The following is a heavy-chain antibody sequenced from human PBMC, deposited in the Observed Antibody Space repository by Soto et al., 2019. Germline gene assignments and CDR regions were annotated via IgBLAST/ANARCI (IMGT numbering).Heavy chain of an antibody. CDR1: GFTFSNYA. Sequence: PGGSLRLSCAASGFTFSNYAMSWVRQAPGKGLEWVSTISGSGGSTYHADAVKGRLTISRDNSKNTLYLQMNSLRAEDTAVYYCAKSYNILSGYYTYYFDYWGQGTLVTVSS. J-gene: IGHJ4*02. CDR2: ISGSGGST. D-gene: IGHD3-22*01. CDR3: AKSYNILSGYYTYYFDY. V-gene: IGHV3-23*01.